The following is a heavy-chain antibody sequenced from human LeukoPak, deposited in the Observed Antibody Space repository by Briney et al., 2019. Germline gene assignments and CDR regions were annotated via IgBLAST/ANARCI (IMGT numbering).Heavy chain of an antibody. CDR3: ARDHSSSWYSGLLLDFDY. CDR1: GFTFSSYS. Sequence: GGSLRLSCAASGFTFSSYSMNWVRQAPGKGLEWVSSISSSSSYIYYADSVKGRFTISRDNTKNSLYLQMNSLRAEDTAVYYCARDHSSSWYSGLLLDFDYWGQGTLVTVSS. CDR2: ISSSSSYI. V-gene: IGHV3-21*01. J-gene: IGHJ4*02. D-gene: IGHD6-13*01.